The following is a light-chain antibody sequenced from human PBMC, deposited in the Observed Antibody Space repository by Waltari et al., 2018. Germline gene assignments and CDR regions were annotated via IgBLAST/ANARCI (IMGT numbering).Light chain of an antibody. Sequence: QSALTQPAYVSGSPGQSITISCTGTSSDVGGYNYVSWYQQHPGKAPKLMIYDVSNRPSGVSHRCSGSKSCNPAALTISGLQAEDEADYYCSSYTSSSTLWVFGGGTKLTVL. CDR3: SSYTSSSTLWV. V-gene: IGLV2-14*03. CDR2: DVS. CDR1: SSDVGGYNY. J-gene: IGLJ3*02.